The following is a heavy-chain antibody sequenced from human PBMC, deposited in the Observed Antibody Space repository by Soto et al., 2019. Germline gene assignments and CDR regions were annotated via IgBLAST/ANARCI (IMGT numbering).Heavy chain of an antibody. CDR2: ISAYNGNT. J-gene: IGHJ4*02. Sequence: ASVKVSCKASGYTFTSYGISWVRQAPGQGLEWMGWISAYNGNTNYAQKLQGRVTMTTDTSTSTAYMELRSLRSDDTAVYYCARVILTGPNAPTYFDYWGQGTLVTVSS. D-gene: IGHD3-9*01. CDR1: GYTFTSYG. V-gene: IGHV1-18*01. CDR3: ARVILTGPNAPTYFDY.